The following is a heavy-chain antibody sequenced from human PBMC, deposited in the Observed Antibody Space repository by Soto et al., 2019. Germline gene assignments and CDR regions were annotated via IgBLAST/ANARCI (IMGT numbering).Heavy chain of an antibody. V-gene: IGHV3-30*09. D-gene: IGHD3-3*01. CDR3: AKDGRPFWSGAHEAGNWFDP. J-gene: IGHJ5*02. CDR2: ISYDGSNE. CDR1: GFAFSSYA. Sequence: QVQLVESGGGVVQPGRSLRLSCEASGFAFSSYAVHWVRQTPGKGLEWVAVISYDGSNEYYTDSVKGRFDISRDNSRNTLYLQMNSLRVEDTALYYCAKDGRPFWSGAHEAGNWFDPWGQGTLVTVSS.